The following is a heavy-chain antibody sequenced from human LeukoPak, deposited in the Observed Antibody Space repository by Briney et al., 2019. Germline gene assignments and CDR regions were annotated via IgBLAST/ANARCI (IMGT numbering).Heavy chain of an antibody. CDR2: IYYSGSI. D-gene: IGHD3-22*01. Sequence: SETLSLICTVSGASISSYYWSWLRQPPGKGLEWIGDIYYSGSIKYNPSLKSRVTMSVDTSKNQFSLKLSSVTAADTAIYYCARENPSGYYNRPIDYWGQGTLVTVSS. V-gene: IGHV4-59*01. CDR3: ARENPSGYYNRPIDY. J-gene: IGHJ4*02. CDR1: GASISSYY.